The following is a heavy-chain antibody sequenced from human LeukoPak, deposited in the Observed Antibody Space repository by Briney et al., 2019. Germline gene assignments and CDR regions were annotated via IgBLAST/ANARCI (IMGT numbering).Heavy chain of an antibody. CDR2: IYSGGST. D-gene: IGHD6-25*01. Sequence: PGGSLRLSRAASGFTASSNYMSWVRQPPGKGLEWVSVIYSGGSTYYADSVKGRFTISRDNSKNTLYLQMNSLRAEDTAVYYCARASIAAAGLYYFDYWGQGTLVTVSS. V-gene: IGHV3-53*03. CDR3: ARASIAAAGLYYFDY. CDR1: GFTASSNY. J-gene: IGHJ4*02.